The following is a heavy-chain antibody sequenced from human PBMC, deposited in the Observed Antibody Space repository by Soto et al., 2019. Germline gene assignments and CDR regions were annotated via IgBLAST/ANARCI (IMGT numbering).Heavy chain of an antibody. Sequence: SETLSLTCAVYGGSFSGYYWSWIRQPPGKGLEWIGEINHSGSTNYNPSLKSRVTISVDTSKNQFSLRLNSVTAADTAVYYCASPKIAFYNWFDPWGQGTLVTVSS. V-gene: IGHV4-34*01. J-gene: IGHJ5*02. CDR2: INHSGST. CDR3: ASPKIAFYNWFDP. D-gene: IGHD3-3*02. CDR1: GGSFSGYY.